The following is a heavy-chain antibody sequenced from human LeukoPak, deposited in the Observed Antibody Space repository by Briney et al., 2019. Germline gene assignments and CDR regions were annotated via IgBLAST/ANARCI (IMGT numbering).Heavy chain of an antibody. V-gene: IGHV3-48*04. CDR1: GFTFSSYS. Sequence: GGSLRLSCAASGFTFSSYSMNWVRQAPGKGLEWVSYISSSSSTIYYADSVKGRFTISRDNAKNSLYLQMNSLRAEDTAVYYCARAGCSSTSCYGGLGYYGMDVWGQGTTVTVSS. CDR3: ARAGCSSTSCYGGLGYYGMDV. D-gene: IGHD2-2*01. CDR2: ISSSSSTI. J-gene: IGHJ6*02.